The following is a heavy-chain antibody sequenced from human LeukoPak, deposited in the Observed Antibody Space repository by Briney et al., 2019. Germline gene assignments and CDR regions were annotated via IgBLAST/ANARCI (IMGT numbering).Heavy chain of an antibody. CDR1: GFTFSSYA. CDR2: ISGSGGST. Sequence: GGSLRLSCAASGFTFSSYAMSWVRQAPGKGLEWVSAISGSGGSTYYADSVKGRFTISGDNSKNTLYLQMNSLRAEDTAVYYCAKVRGSSTTPDYWGQGTLVTVSS. D-gene: IGHD2-2*01. J-gene: IGHJ4*02. CDR3: AKVRGSSTTPDY. V-gene: IGHV3-23*01.